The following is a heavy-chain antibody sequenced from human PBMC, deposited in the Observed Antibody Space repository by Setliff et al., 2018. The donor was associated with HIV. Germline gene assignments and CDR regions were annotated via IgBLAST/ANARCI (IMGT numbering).Heavy chain of an antibody. CDR1: EFSVSGHY. J-gene: IGHJ3*02. D-gene: IGHD2-15*01. CDR2: ITGYNSTI. V-gene: IGHV3-11*04. Sequence: GGSLRLSCAASEFSVSGHYMSWVRQAPGKGLEWVSYITGYNSTIDYADSVKGRFTISRDNARSTVYLQMGSLSADDTAVYYGAGGGFNHAFDIWGQGTMVTASS. CDR3: AGGGFNHAFDI.